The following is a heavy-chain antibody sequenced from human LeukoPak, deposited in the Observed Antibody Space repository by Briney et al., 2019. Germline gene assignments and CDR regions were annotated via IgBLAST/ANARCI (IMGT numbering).Heavy chain of an antibody. CDR3: ARAEGVVVAAHIDV. V-gene: IGHV1-18*01. D-gene: IGHD2-15*01. Sequence: HWASVKVSCKASGYTFTSYGISWVRQAPGQGLEWMGWISAYNGNTNYAQKLQGRVTMTTDTSTSTAYMELRSLRSDDTAVYYCARAEGVVVAAHIDVWGKGTTVTVSS. CDR1: GYTFTSYG. CDR2: ISAYNGNT. J-gene: IGHJ6*03.